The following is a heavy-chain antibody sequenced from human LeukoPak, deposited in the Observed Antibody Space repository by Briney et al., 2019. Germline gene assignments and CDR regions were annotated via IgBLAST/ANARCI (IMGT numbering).Heavy chain of an antibody. Sequence: SQTLSLTCTVSGGSISSGDYYWSWTRQPPGKGLEWIGYIYYSGSTYYNPSLKSRVTISVDTSKNQFSLKLSSVTAADTAVYYCARDPSSAPGMDVWGQGTTVTVSS. CDR3: ARDPSSAPGMDV. D-gene: IGHD6-25*01. CDR1: GGSISSGDYY. J-gene: IGHJ6*02. V-gene: IGHV4-30-4*01. CDR2: IYYSGST.